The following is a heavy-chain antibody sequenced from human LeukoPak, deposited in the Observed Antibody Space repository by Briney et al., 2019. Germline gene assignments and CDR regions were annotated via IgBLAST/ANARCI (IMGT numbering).Heavy chain of an antibody. J-gene: IGHJ4*02. D-gene: IGHD3-10*01. Sequence: GGSLRLSCAASGFTVSNNYMNWVRQAPGKGLEWVSYISSSSSTIYYADSVKGRFTISRDNAKNSLYLQMNSLRAEDTAVYYCARDVATLSSGVDYWGQGTLVTVSS. V-gene: IGHV3-48*01. CDR2: ISSSSSTI. CDR1: GFTVSNNY. CDR3: ARDVATLSSGVDY.